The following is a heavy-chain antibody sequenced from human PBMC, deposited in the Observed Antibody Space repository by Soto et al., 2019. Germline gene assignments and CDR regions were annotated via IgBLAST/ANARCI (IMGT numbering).Heavy chain of an antibody. J-gene: IGHJ6*02. CDR1: GYSFTSYW. CDR3: AIHYNSSGYYYYYGMDV. V-gene: IGHV5-51*01. CDR2: IYPGDSDT. Sequence: PGESLKISCKGSGYSFTSYWIGWVRQMPGKGLEWMGIIYPGDSDTRYSPSFQGQVTISADKSISTAYLQWSSLKASDTAMYYCAIHYNSSGYYYYYGMDVWGQGTTVTGLL. D-gene: IGHD3-22*01.